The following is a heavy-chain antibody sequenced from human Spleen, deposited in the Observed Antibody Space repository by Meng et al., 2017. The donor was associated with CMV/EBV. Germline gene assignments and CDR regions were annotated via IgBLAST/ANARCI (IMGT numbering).Heavy chain of an antibody. CDR3: ARWEVGATKVNY. CDR1: GGSFSGYY. CDR2: INHSGST. J-gene: IGHJ4*02. D-gene: IGHD1-26*01. Sequence: QVQLRQGGAGLLKPSETLSLTCAVYGGSFSGYYWSWIRQPPGKGLEWIGEINHSGSTNYNPSLKSRVTISVDTSKNQFSLKLSSVTAADTAVYYCARWEVGATKVNYWGQGTLVTVSS. V-gene: IGHV4-34*01.